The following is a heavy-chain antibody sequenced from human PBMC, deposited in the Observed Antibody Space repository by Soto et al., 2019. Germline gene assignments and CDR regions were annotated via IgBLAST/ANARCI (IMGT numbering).Heavy chain of an antibody. CDR1: GGSFNRHT. J-gene: IGHJ4*02. CDR2: IIPIFGTA. CDR3: ARGWGYDSTDYYYAY. D-gene: IGHD3-22*01. Sequence: QVQLVQSGAEVRKPGSSVRVSCKASGGSFNRHTISWVRQAPGQGLEWMGGIIPIFGTANHAQKFQGRVTIIVDESTSTVYMELSSLRSDDTAIYYWARGWGYDSTDYYYAYWGQGTLVIASS. V-gene: IGHV1-69*01.